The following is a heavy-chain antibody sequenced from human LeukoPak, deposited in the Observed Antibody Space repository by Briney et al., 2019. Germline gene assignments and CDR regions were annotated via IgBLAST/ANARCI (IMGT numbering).Heavy chain of an antibody. J-gene: IGHJ4*02. CDR1: GFTFTSYW. V-gene: IGHV3-7*01. Sequence: GGSLRLSCAASGFTFTSYWMGWVRQAPGKGLEWVANIEEYGSEIYYVDSVKGRFTISRDNTKTSLYRQMNSLRAEDTAVYYCARPSFRTGSYFDHWGQGTLVTVSS. CDR2: IEEYGSEI. CDR3: ARPSFRTGSYFDH. D-gene: IGHD3/OR15-3a*01.